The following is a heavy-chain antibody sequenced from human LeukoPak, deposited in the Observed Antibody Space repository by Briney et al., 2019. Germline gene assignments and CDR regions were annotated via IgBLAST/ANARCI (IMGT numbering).Heavy chain of an antibody. V-gene: IGHV3-21*06. D-gene: IGHD3-9*01. CDR3: ARGHYDVLTSSYKWTPDY. Sequence: GGSLRLSCAASGFAFSSYSMNWVRQAPGKGLEWVSSITSGGRYTYYADSVKGRFTTSRDNAKNSLSLRLDSLRAEDTAVYYCARGHYDVLTSSYKWTPDYWGQGTLVTVSS. CDR1: GFAFSSYS. CDR2: ITSGGRYT. J-gene: IGHJ4*02.